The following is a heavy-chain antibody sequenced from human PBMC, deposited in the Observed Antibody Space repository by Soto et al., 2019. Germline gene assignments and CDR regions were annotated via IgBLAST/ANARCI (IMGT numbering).Heavy chain of an antibody. CDR1: GFTFSNYG. Sequence: GGSLRLSCAAFGFTFSNYGMHWVRQAPGKGLEWVAVIASDGTTKLYADSVKGRFTISRDNAKNSLYLQMNSLRAEDTAVYYCAGQYSSSSVEFWGQGTLVT. D-gene: IGHD6-6*01. CDR3: AGQYSSSSVEF. J-gene: IGHJ4*02. CDR2: IASDGTTK. V-gene: IGHV3-30*03.